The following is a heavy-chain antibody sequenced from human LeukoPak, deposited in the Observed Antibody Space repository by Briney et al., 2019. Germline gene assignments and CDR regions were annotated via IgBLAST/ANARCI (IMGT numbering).Heavy chain of an antibody. CDR3: ARPSSSVSWEHAY. CDR1: GYSFTSYW. CDR2: IYPGDSDT. V-gene: IGHV5-51*01. J-gene: IGHJ4*02. D-gene: IGHD1-26*01. Sequence: GESLKISCKGSGYSFTSYWIGWVRQMPGKGLEWMGIIYPGDSDTRYSPSFQGQVTISADKSISTAYLQWSSLRASDTAMYYCARPSSSVSWEHAYWGQGTLVTVSS.